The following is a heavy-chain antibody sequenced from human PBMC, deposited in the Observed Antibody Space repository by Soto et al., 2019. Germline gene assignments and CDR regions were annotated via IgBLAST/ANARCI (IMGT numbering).Heavy chain of an antibody. J-gene: IGHJ4*02. Sequence: GGSLRLSCAASGFIFSTYGIHWVRQAPGKGLEWVAFIWYDGSYKYYADSVKGRFTISRDDFENTLYLQMNSLRAEDTAVYYCAREARGGYESDLRYWGQGTLVTVSS. CDR2: IWYDGSYK. V-gene: IGHV3-33*01. CDR3: AREARGGYESDLRY. CDR1: GFIFSTYG. D-gene: IGHD5-12*01.